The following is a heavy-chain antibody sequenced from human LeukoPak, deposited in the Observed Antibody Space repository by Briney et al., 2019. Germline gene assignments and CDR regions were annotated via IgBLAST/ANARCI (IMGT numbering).Heavy chain of an antibody. CDR3: GKDQNVAAAGVPYDY. CDR2: ITGSGGGT. J-gene: IGHJ4*02. CDR1: GFTFTNAW. Sequence: GGSLRLSCEASGFTFTNAWMSWVRQAPGKGLEWVSAITGSGGGTYYADSVKGRFTISRDNSKNTLYLQMNSLRAEDTAVYYCGKDQNVAAAGVPYDYWGQGTLVTVSS. V-gene: IGHV3-23*01. D-gene: IGHD6-13*01.